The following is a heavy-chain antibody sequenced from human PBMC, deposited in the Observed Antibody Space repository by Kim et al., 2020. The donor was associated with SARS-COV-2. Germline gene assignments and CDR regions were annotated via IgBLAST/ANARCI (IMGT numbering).Heavy chain of an antibody. CDR3: ARAGYCSGGSCYRYDAFDI. J-gene: IGHJ3*02. V-gene: IGHV3-33*08. CDR1: GFTFSSYG. CDR2: IWYDGSNK. D-gene: IGHD2-15*01. Sequence: GGSLRLSCAASGFTFSSYGMHWVRQAPGKGLEWVAVIWYDGSNKYYADSVKGRFTISRDNSKNTLYLQMNSLRAEDTAVYYCARAGYCSGGSCYRYDAFDIWGQGTMVTVSS.